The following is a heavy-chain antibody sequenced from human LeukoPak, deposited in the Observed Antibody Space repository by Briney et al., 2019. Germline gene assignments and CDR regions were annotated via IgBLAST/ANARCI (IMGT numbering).Heavy chain of an antibody. D-gene: IGHD4-23*01. CDR2: LYSNGNI. J-gene: IGHJ4*02. Sequence: GGSLRLSCAASGFTVSRNYMGWDRQAPGKGLEWVSVLYSNGNIHYTDSVKGRFTISRDNSKNTLYLQMNNLRAEDTAIYYCARYSGDYSANLYYFDYWGQGTLVTVSS. V-gene: IGHV3-53*01. CDR1: GFTVSRNY. CDR3: ARYSGDYSANLYYFDY.